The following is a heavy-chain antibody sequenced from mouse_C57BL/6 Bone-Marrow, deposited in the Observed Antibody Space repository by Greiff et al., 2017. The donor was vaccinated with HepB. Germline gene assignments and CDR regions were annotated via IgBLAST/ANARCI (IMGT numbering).Heavy chain of an antibody. CDR2: IDPETGGT. V-gene: IGHV1-15*01. D-gene: IGHD2-2*01. J-gene: IGHJ2*01. Sequence: QVQLQQSGAELVRPGASVTLSCKASGYTFTDYEMHWVKQTPVHGLEWIGAIDPETGGTAYNQKFKGKAILTADKSSSTAYMELRSLTSEDSAVYYCTIYYGYDEDYWCQGTTLTVSS. CDR3: TIYYGYDEDY. CDR1: GYTFTDYE.